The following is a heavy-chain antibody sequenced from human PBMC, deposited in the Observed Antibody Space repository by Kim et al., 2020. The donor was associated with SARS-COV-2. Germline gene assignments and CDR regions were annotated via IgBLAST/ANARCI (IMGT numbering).Heavy chain of an antibody. CDR2: IYSGGST. Sequence: GGSLRLSCAASGFTVSSNYMSWVHQAPGKGLEWVSVIYSGGSTYYADSAKGRFTIFSNNSKNTLYLLLINLRAADTAAYYCSRDQWKRQRPAYYYYGMDV. V-gene: IGHV3-53*01. CDR3: SRDQWKRQRPAYYYYGMDV. D-gene: IGHD1-26*01. J-gene: IGHJ6*01. CDR1: GFTVSSNY.